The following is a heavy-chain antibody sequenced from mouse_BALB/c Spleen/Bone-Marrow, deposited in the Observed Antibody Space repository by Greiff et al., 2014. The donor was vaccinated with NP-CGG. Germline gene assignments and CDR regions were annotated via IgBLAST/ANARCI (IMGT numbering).Heavy chain of an antibody. V-gene: IGHV1S29*02. J-gene: IGHJ4*01. CDR2: IYPYNGGT. CDR3: ARSKGGNYYAMDY. Sequence: VQLKESGPELVKPGASVKISCKASGYTFTDYNMHWVKQSHGKSLEWIGYIYPYNGGTGYNQKFKSKATLTVDNSSSTAYMELRSLTSEDSAVYYCARSKGGNYYAMDYRGQGTSVTVSS. CDR1: GYTFTDYN. D-gene: IGHD1-1*02.